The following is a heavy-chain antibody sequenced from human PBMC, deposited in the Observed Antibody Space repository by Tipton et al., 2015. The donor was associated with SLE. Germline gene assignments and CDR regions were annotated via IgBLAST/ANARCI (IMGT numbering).Heavy chain of an antibody. D-gene: IGHD6-13*01. V-gene: IGHV1-46*03. J-gene: IGHJ4*02. CDR2: INPSGGST. Sequence: QSGAEVKKPGASVKVSCKASGYTFTSYYMHWVRQAPGQGLEWMGIINPSGGSTSYGQKFQGRVTMTRDTSTSTVYMELSSLRSDDTAVYYCSRDLGPGAAASGSGYFDYGGQGTLVTVAS. CDR1: GYTFTSYY. CDR3: SRDLGPGAAASGSGYFDY.